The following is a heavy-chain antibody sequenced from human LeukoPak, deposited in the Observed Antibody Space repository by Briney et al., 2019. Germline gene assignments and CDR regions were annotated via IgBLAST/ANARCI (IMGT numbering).Heavy chain of an antibody. V-gene: IGHV3-7*01. Sequence: GGSLRLSCAGSGFTFRSCWMSWVRQAPGKGLAWLANIKEDGSDKYYLDSVKGRFTISRDNAKNSLYLQMNNLRVEDTAVYYCARAGYTSGYDYWGQGTLVTVSS. CDR2: IKEDGSDK. D-gene: IGHD6-19*01. J-gene: IGHJ4*02. CDR1: GFTFRSCW. CDR3: ARAGYTSGYDY.